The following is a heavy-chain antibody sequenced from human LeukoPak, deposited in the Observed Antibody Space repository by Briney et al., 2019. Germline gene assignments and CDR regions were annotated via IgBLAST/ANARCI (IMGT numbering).Heavy chain of an antibody. D-gene: IGHD6-19*01. Sequence: EASVKVSCKASGYTFTSYAMNWVRQAPGQGLEWMGWINTNTGNPTYAQGFTGRFVFSLDTSVSTAYLQISSLKAEDTAVYYCARVRNGVPIAVADYYMDVWGKGTTVTVSS. CDR3: ARVRNGVPIAVADYYMDV. J-gene: IGHJ6*03. V-gene: IGHV7-4-1*02. CDR2: INTNTGNP. CDR1: GYTFTSYA.